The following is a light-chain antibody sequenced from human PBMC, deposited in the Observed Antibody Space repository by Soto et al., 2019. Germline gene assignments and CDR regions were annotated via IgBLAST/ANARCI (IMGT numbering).Light chain of an antibody. J-gene: IGLJ1*01. V-gene: IGLV2-23*02. CDR2: EVS. CDR1: SSDVGSYNL. Sequence: QSVLTQPASGSGSPGQSITISCTGTSSDVGSYNLVSWYQHHPGKAPKLMIYEVSKRPSGVSNRFSGSKSGNTASLTISGLQAEDEADYYCCSYAGSSTLVFGTGTKVTVL. CDR3: CSYAGSSTLV.